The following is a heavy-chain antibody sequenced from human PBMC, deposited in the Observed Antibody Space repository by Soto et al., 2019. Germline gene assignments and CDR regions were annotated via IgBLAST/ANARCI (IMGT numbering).Heavy chain of an antibody. J-gene: IGHJ6*03. CDR3: ARLADSQESSDHHWFLHYYYYYMDV. D-gene: IGHD1-26*01. CDR1: GGSISSPNSY. V-gene: IGHV4-39*01. Sequence: QLQLRESGPGLVRPSETLSLTCSVSGGSISSPNSYWGWIRQTPGGDLEWIGTISHSGTTYYNPSLKSRVAVSVDTSNNQFFLTLVSVTGTDTAVYFCARLADSQESSDHHWFLHYYYYYMDVWGKGTTVTVSS. CDR2: ISHSGTT.